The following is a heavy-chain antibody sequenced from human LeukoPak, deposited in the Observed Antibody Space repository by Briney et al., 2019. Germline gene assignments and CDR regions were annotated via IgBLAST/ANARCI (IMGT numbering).Heavy chain of an antibody. Sequence: GGTLRLSCAASGFTFSSYAMSWVRQAPGKGLEWVSATSGSGGSTYYADSVKGRFTISRDNSKNTLYLQMNSLRAEDTAVYYCAKESSWYGDYYYYGMDVWGQGTTVTVSS. J-gene: IGHJ6*02. CDR3: AKESSWYGDYYYYGMDV. CDR1: GFTFSSYA. CDR2: TSGSGGST. D-gene: IGHD6-13*01. V-gene: IGHV3-23*01.